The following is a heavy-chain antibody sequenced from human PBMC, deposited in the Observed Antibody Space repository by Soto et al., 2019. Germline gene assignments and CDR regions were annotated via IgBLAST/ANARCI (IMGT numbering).Heavy chain of an antibody. V-gene: IGHV3-23*01. CDR2: ISGSGGST. Sequence: LRLSCAASGFTSSSYAMSWVRQAPGKGLEWVSAISGSGGSTYYADSVKGRFTISRDNSKNTLYLQMNSLRAEDTAVYYCAKPGVDYDSSGYFLWYFDYWGQGTLVTVSS. D-gene: IGHD3-22*01. CDR1: GFTSSSYA. J-gene: IGHJ4*02. CDR3: AKPGVDYDSSGYFLWYFDY.